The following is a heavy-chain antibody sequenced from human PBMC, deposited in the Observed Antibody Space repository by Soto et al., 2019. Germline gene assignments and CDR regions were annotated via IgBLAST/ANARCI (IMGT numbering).Heavy chain of an antibody. CDR1: GFTFSSYS. CDR2: ISSSSSTI. CDR3: ARRRRGYGDYGVHWFDP. V-gene: IGHV3-48*01. D-gene: IGHD4-17*01. Sequence: GGSLRLSCAASGFTFSSYSMNWVRQAPGKGLEWVSYISSSSSTIYYADSVKGRFTISRDNAKNSLYLQMNSLRAEDTAVYYCARRRRGYGDYGVHWFDPWGQGTLVTVSS. J-gene: IGHJ5*02.